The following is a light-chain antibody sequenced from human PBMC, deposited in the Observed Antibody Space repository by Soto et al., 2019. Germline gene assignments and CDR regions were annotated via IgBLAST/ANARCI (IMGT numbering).Light chain of an antibody. V-gene: IGKV3-20*01. CDR1: ERLSSVY. CDR2: GAS. J-gene: IGKJ5*01. Sequence: DIVMTQSPDSLAVSLGERATINCRASERLSSVYLAWYQQRPGQPPRLLIYGASNRATGIPDRFSGSGSGTDFTLIINRLEPEDVAIYYCQQYGGSPRITFGQGTRLEIK. CDR3: QQYGGSPRIT.